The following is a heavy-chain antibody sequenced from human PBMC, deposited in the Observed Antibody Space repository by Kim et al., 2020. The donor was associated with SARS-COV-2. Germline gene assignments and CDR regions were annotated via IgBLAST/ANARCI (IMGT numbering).Heavy chain of an antibody. CDR3: ARFTMVRGVLG. Sequence: SETLSLTCAVYGGSFSGYYWSWIRQPPGKGLEWIGEINHSGSTNYNPSLKSRVTISVDTSKNQFSLKLSSVTAADTAVYYCARFTMVRGVLGWGQGTLVTVSS. CDR2: INHSGST. J-gene: IGHJ4*02. D-gene: IGHD3-10*01. V-gene: IGHV4-34*01. CDR1: GGSFSGYY.